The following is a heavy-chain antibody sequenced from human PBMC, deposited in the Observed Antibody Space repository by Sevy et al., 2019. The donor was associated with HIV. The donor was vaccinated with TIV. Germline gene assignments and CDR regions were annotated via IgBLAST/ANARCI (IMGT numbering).Heavy chain of an antibody. CDR3: ATPRGTYWYEGAGGYYGV. CDR1: GGSIRINSYY. J-gene: IGHJ2*01. CDR2: IYNTGST. V-gene: IGHV4-39*02. Sequence: SETLSLTCTVSGGSIRINSYYWGWVRQPPGKGLEWIGSIYNTGSTSYNPSLKSRVTLSVDTSKNNFSLSLTSVTAANTALYYCATPRGTYWYEGAGGYYGVWGRGTLVTVSS. D-gene: IGHD1-1*01.